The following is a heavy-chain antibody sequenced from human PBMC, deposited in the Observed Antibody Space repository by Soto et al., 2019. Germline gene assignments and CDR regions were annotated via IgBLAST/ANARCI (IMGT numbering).Heavy chain of an antibody. D-gene: IGHD2-15*01. V-gene: IGHV5-51*01. CDR1: GYSFTSYW. CDR2: IYPGDSDT. Sequence: GESLKISCKGSGYSFTSYWTGWVRQMPGKGLEWMGIIYPGDSDTRYSPSFQGRVTISADKSISTAYLQWSSLKASDTAMYYCASTGYCSGGSCYFFDYWGQGTLVTVSS. J-gene: IGHJ4*02. CDR3: ASTGYCSGGSCYFFDY.